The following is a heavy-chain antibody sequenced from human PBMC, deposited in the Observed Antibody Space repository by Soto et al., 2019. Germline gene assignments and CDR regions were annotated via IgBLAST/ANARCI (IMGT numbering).Heavy chain of an antibody. CDR3: ARVPIRYSSSDNFDS. J-gene: IGHJ4*02. CDR2: IYNNETF. D-gene: IGHD6-19*01. CDR1: GASVSSGSFY. Sequence: SETLSLTCSVSGASVSSGSFYWSWIRQPPGKGLEWIGFIYNNETFNYNPSLKSRVTLSVDTSKHQFSLKLSSVTAADTAVYYCARVPIRYSSSDNFDSWGQGALGTVS. V-gene: IGHV4-61*01.